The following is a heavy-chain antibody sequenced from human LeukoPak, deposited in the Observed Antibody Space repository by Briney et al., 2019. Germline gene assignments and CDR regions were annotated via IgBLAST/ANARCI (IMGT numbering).Heavy chain of an antibody. V-gene: IGHV3-48*03. Sequence: GGSLRLSCAASGFTFSSYEMNWVRQAPGKGPEWVSYISSSGSTIDYADSVKGRFSISRDNAKNSLYLQMNSLRAEDTAFYYCARSLRYFDWFDAFDIWGQGTMVTVSS. CDR1: GFTFSSYE. CDR2: ISSSGSTI. J-gene: IGHJ3*02. CDR3: ARSLRYFDWFDAFDI. D-gene: IGHD3-9*01.